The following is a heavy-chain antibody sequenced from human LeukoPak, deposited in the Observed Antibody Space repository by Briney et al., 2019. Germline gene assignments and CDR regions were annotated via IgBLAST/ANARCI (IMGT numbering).Heavy chain of an antibody. CDR2: FDPEDGET. V-gene: IGHV1-24*01. Sequence: GASEKVSCKVSGHTLTEFSMHWVRQAPGKGLEWMGSFDPEDGETIYAQQFQGRVTMTEDTSTNTAYMELSSLRSEDTAVYYCATGDRRLQFYYYYTDVWGKGTTVTVSS. CDR3: ATGDRRLQFYYYYTDV. CDR1: GHTLTEFS. D-gene: IGHD5-24*01. J-gene: IGHJ6*03.